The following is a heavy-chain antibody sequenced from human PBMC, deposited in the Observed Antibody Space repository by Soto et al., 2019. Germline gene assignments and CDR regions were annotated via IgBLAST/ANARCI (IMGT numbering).Heavy chain of an antibody. Sequence: PSETLSLTCAVYGGSFSGYYWSWIRQPPGKGLEWIGEINHSGSTNTNHYPTSRISISITSSENQNSMKLRSVTAADTAVYYCARGQGSTAPVDYYYGMDVWGQGTTVTVSS. D-gene: IGHD2-15*01. V-gene: IGHV4-34*01. CDR2: INHSGST. CDR1: GGSFSGYY. J-gene: IGHJ6*02. CDR3: ARGQGSTAPVDYYYGMDV.